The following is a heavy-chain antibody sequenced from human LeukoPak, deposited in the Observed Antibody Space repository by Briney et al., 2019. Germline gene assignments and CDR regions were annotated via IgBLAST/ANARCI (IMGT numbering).Heavy chain of an antibody. CDR2: ISSSSSYI. J-gene: IGHJ4*02. CDR1: GFTFSSFS. CDR3: ARTPNVPRYYYDSSGYLTV. D-gene: IGHD3-22*01. V-gene: IGHV3-21*01. Sequence: PGGSLRLSCAASGFTFSSFSMNWVRQAPGKGLEWVSSISSSSSYIYYADSVKGRFTISRDNAKNSLYLQMNSLRAEDTAVYYCARTPNVPRYYYDSSGYLTVWGQGTLVTVSS.